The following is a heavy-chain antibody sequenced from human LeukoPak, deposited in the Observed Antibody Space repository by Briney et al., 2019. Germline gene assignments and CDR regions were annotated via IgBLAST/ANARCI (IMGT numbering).Heavy chain of an antibody. CDR2: IYTSVST. V-gene: IGHV4-4*09. D-gene: IGHD3-22*01. CDR3: ARYVDYDSSDPTADSFDI. CDR1: GGSISSYY. Sequence: SETLSLTCTVSGGSISSYYWSWIRQPPGKGLEWIGYIYTSVSTNYNPSLKSRVTISVDTSKNQFSLKLSSVTAADTAVYYCARYVDYDSSDPTADSFDIWGQGTMVTVSS. J-gene: IGHJ3*02.